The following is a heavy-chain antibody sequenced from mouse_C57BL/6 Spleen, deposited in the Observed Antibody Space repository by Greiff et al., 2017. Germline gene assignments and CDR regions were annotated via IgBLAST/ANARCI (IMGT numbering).Heavy chain of an antibody. J-gene: IGHJ1*03. D-gene: IGHD1-1*01. Sequence: DVLLVESGGGLVQPGGSMKLSCVASGFTFSNYWMNWVRQSPGKGLEWVAQIRLKSDNYATDYAEAVKGRLTISRDDSKSSVYLQMSNVRADDTGIYYCTGGYGSDWYFDVWGTGTTVTVSS. CDR1: GFTFSNYW. CDR2: IRLKSDNYAT. V-gene: IGHV6-3*01. CDR3: TGGYGSDWYFDV.